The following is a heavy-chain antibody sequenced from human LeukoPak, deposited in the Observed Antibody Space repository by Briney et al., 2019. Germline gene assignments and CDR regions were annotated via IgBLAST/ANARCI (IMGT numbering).Heavy chain of an antibody. CDR3: ARDKREGYSYGFSFDY. V-gene: IGHV3-20*04. J-gene: IGHJ4*02. CDR2: INWNGGST. CDR1: GFTFSSYG. D-gene: IGHD5-18*01. Sequence: GGSLRLSCAASGFTFSSYGMSWVRQGPGKGLEWVSGINWNGGSTGYTDSVKGRFTISRDNAKNSLYLQMNSLRAEDTALYYCARDKREGYSYGFSFDYWGQGTLVTVSS.